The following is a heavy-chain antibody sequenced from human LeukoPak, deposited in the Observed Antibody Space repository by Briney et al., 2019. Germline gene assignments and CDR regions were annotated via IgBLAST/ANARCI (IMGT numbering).Heavy chain of an antibody. CDR3: AIIAAAGTGGHDY. J-gene: IGHJ4*02. Sequence: SETLSLTCTVSGYSISSGYYWGWIRQPPGKGLEWIGSIYHSGSTYYNPSLKSRVTISVDTSKNQFSLKLSSVTAADTAVYYCAIIAAAGTGGHDYWGQGTLVTVSS. CDR2: IYHSGST. CDR1: GYSISSGYY. D-gene: IGHD6-13*01. V-gene: IGHV4-38-2*02.